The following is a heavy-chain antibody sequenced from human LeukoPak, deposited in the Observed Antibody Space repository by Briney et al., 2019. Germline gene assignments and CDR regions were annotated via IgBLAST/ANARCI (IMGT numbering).Heavy chain of an antibody. D-gene: IGHD6-19*01. CDR3: ASGEPFGQWLVRPLGFEY. Sequence: PGGSLRLSCAASGFTFSTYWMNWVRQAPGKGLEWVANIKQDGSGKYNVDSVKGRFTISRDNAKNSLYLQMNSLTAEDTAVYYCASGEPFGQWLVRPLGFEYWGQGTLVTVSS. V-gene: IGHV3-7*01. CDR2: IKQDGSGK. CDR1: GFTFSTYW. J-gene: IGHJ4*02.